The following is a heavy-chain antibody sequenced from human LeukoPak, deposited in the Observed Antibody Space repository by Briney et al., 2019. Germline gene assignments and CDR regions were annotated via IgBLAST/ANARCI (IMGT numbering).Heavy chain of an antibody. CDR2: ISYDGSNK. CDR1: GFTFSSYW. CDR3: ARAAYSSSGAFDY. Sequence: GGSLRLSCAASGFTFSSYWMSWVRQAPGKGLEWVAIISYDGSNKYYADSVKGRFTISRDNAKNSLYLQMNSLRAEDTAVYYCARAAYSSSGAFDYWGQGTLVTVSS. D-gene: IGHD6-13*01. V-gene: IGHV3-7*04. J-gene: IGHJ4*02.